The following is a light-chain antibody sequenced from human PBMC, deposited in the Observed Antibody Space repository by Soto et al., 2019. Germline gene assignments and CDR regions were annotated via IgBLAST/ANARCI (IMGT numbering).Light chain of an antibody. Sequence: SYELTQPPSVSVAPGKTARITCGGNNIGSKSVPWYQQKPGQAPVLVIYYDSDRPSGIPERFSGSNSGNTATLTISRVEAGDEADYDCQVWDSSSEHWVFGGGTKVTVL. J-gene: IGLJ3*02. CDR3: QVWDSSSEHWV. V-gene: IGLV3-21*04. CDR1: NIGSKS. CDR2: YDS.